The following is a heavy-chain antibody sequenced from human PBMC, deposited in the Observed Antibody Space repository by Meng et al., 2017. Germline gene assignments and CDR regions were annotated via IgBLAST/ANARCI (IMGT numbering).Heavy chain of an antibody. CDR1: GGTFSSYA. CDR3: ARRLSSSWGPYFDY. D-gene: IGHD6-13*01. Sequence: LGRCGAGFKKPGSSVKVACKASGGTFSSYAISWVRQAPGQGLEWMGGIIPIFGTANYAQKFQGRVTITADESTSTAYMELSSLRSEDTAVYYCARRLSSSWGPYFDYWGQGTLVTVSS. J-gene: IGHJ4*02. CDR2: IIPIFGTA. V-gene: IGHV1-69*01.